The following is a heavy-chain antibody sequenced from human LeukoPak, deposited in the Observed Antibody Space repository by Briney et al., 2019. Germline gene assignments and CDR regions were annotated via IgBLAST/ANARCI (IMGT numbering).Heavy chain of an antibody. CDR2: ICHSGST. V-gene: IGHV4-38-2*01. Sequence: SETLSLTCAVSGYSISSGSNWCWSRQPPGKRQEWIGSICHSGSTYYNPSVKSRVTISGDTSKNQLYLKLNSLTAADTAVYYCARRRQLARGYFHYWGERTPATVSS. D-gene: IGHD6-13*01. CDR1: GYSISSGSN. J-gene: IGHJ4*02. CDR3: ARRRQLARGYFHY.